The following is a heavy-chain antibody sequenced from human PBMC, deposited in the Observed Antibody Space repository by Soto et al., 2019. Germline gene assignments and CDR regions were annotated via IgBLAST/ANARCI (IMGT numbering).Heavy chain of an antibody. J-gene: IGHJ6*03. CDR1: GGSISSSSYY. V-gene: IGHV4-39*01. Sequence: QLQLQESGPGLVKPSETLSLTCTVSGGSISSSSYYWGWIRQPPGKGLEWIGSIYYSGSTYYNPSLKSRVTITIDTSKNQFSLKLSSVTAAETAVYYCASGAAFGVLDDYYYMDVWGKGTTVTVSS. D-gene: IGHD3-3*01. CDR3: ASGAAFGVLDDYYYMDV. CDR2: IYYSGST.